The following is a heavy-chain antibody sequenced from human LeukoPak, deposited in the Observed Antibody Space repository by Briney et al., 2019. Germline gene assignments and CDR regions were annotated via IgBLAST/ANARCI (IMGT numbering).Heavy chain of an antibody. J-gene: IGHJ4*02. D-gene: IGHD6-13*01. CDR1: GFAFSTYW. CDR3: ARPRDSGWSKTWDY. Sequence: PGGSLRLSCEGSGFAFSTYWMTWVRQAPGKGLEWVANIKQDGSEKYYVDSVKGRFTISRDNAQNSLYLQMNSLRAEDTAVYYCARPRDSGWSKTWDYWGQGTLVTVSS. CDR2: IKQDGSEK. V-gene: IGHV3-7*03.